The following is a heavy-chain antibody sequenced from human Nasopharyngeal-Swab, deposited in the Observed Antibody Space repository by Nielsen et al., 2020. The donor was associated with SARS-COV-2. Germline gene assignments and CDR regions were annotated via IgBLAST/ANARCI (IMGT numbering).Heavy chain of an antibody. V-gene: IGHV3-48*04. CDR2: ISSSSSTI. J-gene: IGHJ4*02. Sequence: GESLKISCAASGFTFSSYSMNWVRQAPGKGLEWVSYISSSSSTIYYADSVKGRFTISRDNAKNSLHLQMNSLRAEDTAVYYCARDTGRSKMKLPDYWGQGTLVTVSS. CDR1: GFTFSSYS. D-gene: IGHD4-17*01. CDR3: ARDTGRSKMKLPDY.